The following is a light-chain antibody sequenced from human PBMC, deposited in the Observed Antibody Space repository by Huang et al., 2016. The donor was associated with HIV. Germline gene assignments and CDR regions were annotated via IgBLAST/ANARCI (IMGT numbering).Light chain of an antibody. CDR1: PTFLYNSKSDSF. Sequence: DIVVTQSPDSLAVFLGARATINCKPSPTFLYNSKSDSFIAWYQQRPGQSPKLLIHRASARQSGVPERFSGSVSETNFTLTINGLQPEYVSIYFCQQYSTIPTFGGGTKVDI. CDR2: RAS. V-gene: IGKV4-1*01. J-gene: IGKJ4*01. CDR3: QQYSTIPT.